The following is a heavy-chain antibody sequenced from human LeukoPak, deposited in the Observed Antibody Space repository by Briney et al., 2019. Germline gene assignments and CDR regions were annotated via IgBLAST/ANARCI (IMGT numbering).Heavy chain of an antibody. J-gene: IGHJ1*01. CDR1: GGSINSSSYY. Sequence: SETLSLTCTVSGGSINSSSYYWGWIRQPPGKGLEWIGAIYYTGSTNYDPSLRSRVTMSINTSKNQFSLKLSSVTAADTAVYYCARDSYDSAFQHWGQGTLVTVSS. D-gene: IGHD3-22*01. CDR3: ARDSYDSAFQH. V-gene: IGHV4-39*07. CDR2: IYYTGST.